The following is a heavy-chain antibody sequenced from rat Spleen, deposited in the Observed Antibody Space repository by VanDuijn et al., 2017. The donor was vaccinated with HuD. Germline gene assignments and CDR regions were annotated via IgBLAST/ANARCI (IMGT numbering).Heavy chain of an antibody. CDR1: GFTFSDYT. Sequence: EVQLVESGGDLVQPGRSMKLSCAASGFTFSDYTMAWVRQAPKKGLEWVAAIVDDGSNTFYRDSVKGRFTSSRDNAKNTQYLQMDSLRSEDKATYYCAREDLVVRVMDAWGQGASVTVSS. D-gene: IGHD1-1*01. J-gene: IGHJ4*01. CDR3: AREDLVVRVMDA. CDR2: IVDDGSNT. V-gene: IGHV5-7*01.